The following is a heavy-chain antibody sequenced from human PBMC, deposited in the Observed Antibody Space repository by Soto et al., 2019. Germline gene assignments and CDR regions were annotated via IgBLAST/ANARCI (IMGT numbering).Heavy chain of an antibody. J-gene: IGHJ6*03. CDR1: GFTFSSYA. CDR3: ARDSHPSYCYMDV. CDR2: ISGSGGST. Sequence: EVQLLESGGGLVQPGGSLRLSCAASGFTFSSYAMSWVRQAPGKGLEWVSAISGSGGSTYYADSVKGRFTISRDNSKNTLYLQMNSLRAEDTAVYYCARDSHPSYCYMDVWGKGTTVTVSS. V-gene: IGHV3-23*01.